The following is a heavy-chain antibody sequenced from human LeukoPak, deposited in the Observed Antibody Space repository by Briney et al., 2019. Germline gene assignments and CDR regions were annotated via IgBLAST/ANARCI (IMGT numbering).Heavy chain of an antibody. J-gene: IGHJ3*02. CDR1: GGSISSGGYY. V-gene: IGHV4-30-2*01. CDR2: INHSGST. Sequence: SQTLSLTCTVSGGSISSGGYYWSWIRQPPGKGLEWIGEINHSGSTNYNPSLKSRVTISVDTSKNQFSLKLSSVTAADTAVYYCARGRRAFWSGYFDAFDIWGQGTMVTVSS. D-gene: IGHD3-3*01. CDR3: ARGRRAFWSGYFDAFDI.